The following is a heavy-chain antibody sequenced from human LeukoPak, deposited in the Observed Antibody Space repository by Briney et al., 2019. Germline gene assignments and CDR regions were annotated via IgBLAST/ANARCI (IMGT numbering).Heavy chain of an antibody. CDR1: GASISSYY. D-gene: IGHD6-13*01. J-gene: IGHJ4*02. Sequence: SETLSLTCTVSGASISSYYWNWIRQPPGKGLEWIGYTSYSGSTNYNPSLKSRVTISVDTSKNQLSLRLSSVTAADTAVYYCARWSSSWYSFDYWGQGTLVTVSS. V-gene: IGHV4-59*01. CDR2: TSYSGST. CDR3: ARWSSSWYSFDY.